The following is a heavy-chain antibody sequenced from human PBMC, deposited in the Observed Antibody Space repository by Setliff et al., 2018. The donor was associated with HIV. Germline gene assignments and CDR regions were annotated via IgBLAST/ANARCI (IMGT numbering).Heavy chain of an antibody. V-gene: IGHV3-21*01. CDR1: GFIFGDYV. J-gene: IGHJ2*01. Sequence: GGSLRLSCLASGFIFGDYVMGWVRQAPGKGLEWVSSISSSSYIYYADSVKGRFTISRDNAKNSLYLQMNSLRAEDTTIYYCARVPVMATITYWYFDLWGRGTLVTVSS. CDR2: ISSSSYI. D-gene: IGHD5-12*01. CDR3: ARVPVMATITYWYFDL.